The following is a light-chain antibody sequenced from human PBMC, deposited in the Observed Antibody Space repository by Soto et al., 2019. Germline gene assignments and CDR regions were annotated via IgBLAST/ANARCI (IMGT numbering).Light chain of an antibody. CDR3: CSYAGSSSFWV. J-gene: IGLJ3*02. V-gene: IGLV2-23*01. CDR2: EAI. Sequence: QSALTQPASVSGSPGQSITISCTGTSSDIRTYDLVSWYQQHPGKAPKLIIYEAIKRPSGISNRFSGSKSGTTASLTVSGLQAEDEANYFCCSYAGSSSFWVFGGGTKVTVL. CDR1: SSDIRTYDL.